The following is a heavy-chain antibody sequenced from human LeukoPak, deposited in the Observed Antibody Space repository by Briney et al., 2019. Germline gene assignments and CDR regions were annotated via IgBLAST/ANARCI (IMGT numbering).Heavy chain of an antibody. J-gene: IGHJ3*01. CDR2: VTGSATTT. D-gene: IGHD1-26*01. CDR3: VKHARVGTSTAFEV. V-gene: IGHV3-23*01. Sequence: PGGSLRPSYTAAGFTFDHSGMSSVRQAPGKRLEWVSAVTGSATTTYYADSVKGRFTVSRDNSQSQLSLQMDSLGAEDTAIYYGVKHARVGTSTAFEVWGQGTLVTVSS. CDR1: GFTFDHSG.